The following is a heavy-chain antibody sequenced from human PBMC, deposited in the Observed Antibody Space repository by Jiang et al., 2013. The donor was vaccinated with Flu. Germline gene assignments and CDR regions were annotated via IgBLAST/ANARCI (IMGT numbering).Heavy chain of an antibody. J-gene: IGHJ4*02. CDR3: ATGSGS. D-gene: IGHD1-26*01. Sequence: YYNPSLKSRVTISVDTSKNQFSLKLSSVTAADTAVYYCATGSGSWGQGTLVTVSS. V-gene: IGHV4-31*02.